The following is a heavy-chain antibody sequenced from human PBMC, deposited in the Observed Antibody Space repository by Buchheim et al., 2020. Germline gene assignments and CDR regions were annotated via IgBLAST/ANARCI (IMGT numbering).Heavy chain of an antibody. CDR3: AGEVLPDYGVPEKNYGVDV. J-gene: IGHJ6*02. D-gene: IGHD4-17*01. CDR2: IYYSGST. V-gene: IGHV4-59*01. Sequence: QVQLQESGPGLVKPSETLSLTCTVSGGSISSYYWSWIRQPPGKGLEWIGYIYYSGSTNYNPSLKSRVTISVEKAKNQFSLKLSSVTAADTAVYYCAGEVLPDYGVPEKNYGVDVWAKGP. CDR1: GGSISSYY.